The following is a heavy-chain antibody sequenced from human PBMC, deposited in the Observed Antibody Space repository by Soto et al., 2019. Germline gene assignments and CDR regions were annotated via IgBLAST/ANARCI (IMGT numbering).Heavy chain of an antibody. CDR1: GYTFTGYY. CDR2: INPNSGGT. CDR3: ARARDCSVGSCYSADYYYGMDV. Sequence: GASVKVSCKASGYTFTGYYMHWVRQAPGQGLEWMGWINPNSGGTNYAQKFQGRVTMTRDTSISTAYMELSRLRSDDTAVYYCARARDCSVGSCYSADYYYGMDVWGQGTTVTVSS. V-gene: IGHV1-2*02. D-gene: IGHD2-15*01. J-gene: IGHJ6*02.